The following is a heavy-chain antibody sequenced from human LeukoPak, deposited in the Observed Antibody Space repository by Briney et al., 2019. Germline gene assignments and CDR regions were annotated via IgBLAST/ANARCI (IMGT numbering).Heavy chain of an antibody. CDR2: ISGSGGST. J-gene: IGHJ4*02. Sequence: GGSLRPSCAASGFTFSSYAMSWVRQAPGKGLEWVSAISGSGGSTYYADSVKARFTISRDNSKNTLYLQMNSLRAEDTAVYYCAKDRWEETYYGSGSYWDYWGQGTLVTVSS. D-gene: IGHD3-10*01. V-gene: IGHV3-23*01. CDR3: AKDRWEETYYGSGSYWDY. CDR1: GFTFSSYA.